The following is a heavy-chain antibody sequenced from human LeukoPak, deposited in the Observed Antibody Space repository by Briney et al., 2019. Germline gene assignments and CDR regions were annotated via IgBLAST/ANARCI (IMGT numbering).Heavy chain of an antibody. D-gene: IGHD2-2*02. Sequence: SGTLSLTCGVSGGSISSSNWWSWVRQPPGKGLEWIGRIYTSGSTNYNPSLKSRVTMSVDTSKNQFSLKLSSVTAADTAVYYCARIGYCSSTSCYSGYYYYYMDVWGKGTTVTVSS. V-gene: IGHV4-4*02. J-gene: IGHJ6*03. CDR3: ARIGYCSSTSCYSGYYYYYMDV. CDR1: GGSISSSNW. CDR2: IYTSGST.